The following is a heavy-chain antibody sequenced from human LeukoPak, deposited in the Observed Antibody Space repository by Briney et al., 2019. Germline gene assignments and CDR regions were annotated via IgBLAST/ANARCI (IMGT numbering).Heavy chain of an antibody. D-gene: IGHD2/OR15-2a*01. J-gene: IGHJ4*02. V-gene: IGHV4-39*07. CDR3: ARGIVVLSGAAPFDF. CDR2: IYFAGSP. Sequence: SETLSLTCTVSGDSVSDNSHSWGWIRQAPGKGMEWIGSIYFAGSPFFRPSLKSRLTLSLDTSNNQFSMRLSSVTAADTAFYYCARGIVVLSGAAPFDFWGQGALVTVSS. CDR1: GDSVSDNSHS.